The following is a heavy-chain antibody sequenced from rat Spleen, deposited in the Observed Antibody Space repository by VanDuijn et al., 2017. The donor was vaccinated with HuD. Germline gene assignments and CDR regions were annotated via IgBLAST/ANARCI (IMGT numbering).Heavy chain of an antibody. V-gene: IGHV5-29*01. CDR1: GFTFSAYG. J-gene: IGHJ2*01. CDR3: ARRHNGYTDYFDY. D-gene: IGHD1-5*01. CDR2: ISYGDSSGHSGT. Sequence: EVQLVESGGGLVQPGRSLKLSCAASGFTFSAYGVAWVRQAPTTGLEWVATISYGDSSGHSGTYYRDSVRGRFTISRDDAKSTLSLQMDSLRTEDTATYYCARRHNGYTDYFDYWGQGVMVTVSS.